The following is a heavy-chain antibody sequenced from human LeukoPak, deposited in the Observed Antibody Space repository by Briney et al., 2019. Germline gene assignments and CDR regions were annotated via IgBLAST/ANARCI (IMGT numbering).Heavy chain of an antibody. J-gene: IGHJ6*03. Sequence: GGSLRFSCAASGFTFDRFTIHWVRQTPGKGLEWVSLINRRGHTFYADSVKGRFTISRDNSRNSLFLQMNSLRAEDTAVYYCARVLRYCSGGNCYSGGLGYMDVWGKGTTVTISS. V-gene: IGHV3-43*01. D-gene: IGHD2-15*01. CDR3: ARVLRYCSGGNCYSGGLGYMDV. CDR1: GFTFDRFT. CDR2: INRRGHT.